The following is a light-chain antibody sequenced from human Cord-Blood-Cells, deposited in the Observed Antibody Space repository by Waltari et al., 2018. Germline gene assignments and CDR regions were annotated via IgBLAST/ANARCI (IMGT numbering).Light chain of an antibody. CDR1: QIVLYSANNKNY. Sequence: DIVMTQSPDSLDVSLGERATINSKSSQIVLYSANNKNYLAWYQQKPGQPPKLLSHWASTRESGVPDRFSGSGSGTDFTLPISSLQAEDVAVYYCQQYYSTPFTFGPGTKVDIK. CDR3: QQYYSTPFT. CDR2: WAS. J-gene: IGKJ3*01. V-gene: IGKV4-1*01.